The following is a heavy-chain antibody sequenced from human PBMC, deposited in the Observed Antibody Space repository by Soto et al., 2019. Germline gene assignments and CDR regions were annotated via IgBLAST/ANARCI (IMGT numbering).Heavy chain of an antibody. V-gene: IGHV4-34*01. Sequence: PSETLSLTCAVYGGSFSGYYWSWIRQPPGKGLEWIGEINHSGSTNYNPSLKSRVTISVDTSKNQFSLKLSSVTAADTAVYYCARRVAVAANGSGYGMDVWGQGTTVPVS. CDR1: GGSFSGYY. CDR3: ARRVAVAANGSGYGMDV. D-gene: IGHD6-19*01. CDR2: INHSGST. J-gene: IGHJ6*02.